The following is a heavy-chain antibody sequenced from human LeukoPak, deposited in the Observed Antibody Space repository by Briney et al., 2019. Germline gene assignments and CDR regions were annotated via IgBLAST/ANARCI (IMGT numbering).Heavy chain of an antibody. CDR3: ARARDGYNYVLDY. CDR2: IYYSGST. Sequence: SETLSLTCTVSGGSIRSHNWTWIRQPPGKGLEWIGYIYYSGSTNYNPSLKSRVTISVDTSKNQFSLKLSSVTAADTAVYYCARARDGYNYVLDYWGQGTLVTVSS. D-gene: IGHD5-24*01. CDR1: GGSIRSHN. V-gene: IGHV4-59*11. J-gene: IGHJ4*02.